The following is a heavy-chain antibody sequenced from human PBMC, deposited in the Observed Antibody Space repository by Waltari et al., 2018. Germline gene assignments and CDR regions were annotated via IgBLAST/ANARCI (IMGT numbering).Heavy chain of an antibody. CDR3: ARDMGQYTNYVAY. J-gene: IGHJ4*02. CDR1: GLPFGPSW. V-gene: IGHV3-7*03. CDR2: INEDGSDI. D-gene: IGHD3-10*01. Sequence: EVQLVESGGGLVQPGGALRLSRAAFGLPFGPSWMSWVRQAPGKGLEWVANINEDGSDIYYVDSVKGRFTISRDNAKNSLYLQMNSLRAEDTAVYYCARDMGQYTNYVAYWGQGTLVIVSS.